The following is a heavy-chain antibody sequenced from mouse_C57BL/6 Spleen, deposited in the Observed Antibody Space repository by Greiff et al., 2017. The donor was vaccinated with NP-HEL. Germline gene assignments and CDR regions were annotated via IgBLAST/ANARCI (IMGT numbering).Heavy chain of an antibody. J-gene: IGHJ2*01. Sequence: EVKLQESGPGLVKPSQSLSLTCSVTGYSITSGYYWNWIRQFPGNKLEWMGYISYDGSNNYNPSLKNRISITRDTSKNQFFLKLNSVTTEDTATYYCARAGATVHFDYWGQGTTLTVSS. CDR3: ARAGATVHFDY. CDR2: ISYDGSN. V-gene: IGHV3-6*01. CDR1: GYSITSGYY. D-gene: IGHD1-1*01.